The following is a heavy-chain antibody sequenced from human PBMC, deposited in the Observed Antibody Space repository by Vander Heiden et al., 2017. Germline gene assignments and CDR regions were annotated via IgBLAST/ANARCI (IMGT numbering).Heavy chain of an antibody. Sequence: QVQLVESGGGVVQPGRSLRLSCRAPGFIFSSYGLHWVRQAPGKGLEWVAVIWYDGSNKYYADSVKGRFTISRDNSKNTLYLQMNSLRAEDTAVYYCARWGGSYDFDYWGQGTLVTVSS. CDR1: GFIFSSYG. D-gene: IGHD1-26*01. J-gene: IGHJ4*02. V-gene: IGHV3-33*01. CDR3: ARWGGSYDFDY. CDR2: IWYDGSNK.